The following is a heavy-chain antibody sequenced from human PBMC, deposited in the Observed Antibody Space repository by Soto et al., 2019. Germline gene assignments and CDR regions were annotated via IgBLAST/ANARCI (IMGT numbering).Heavy chain of an antibody. CDR2: IGTAGDT. D-gene: IGHD6-13*01. J-gene: IGHJ6*02. Sequence: GGSLRLSCAASGFTFRSYDMHWVRQAIGKGLEWVSAIGTAGDTYYPGSVKGRFTISRENAKNSLYLQMNSLRAEDTAVYYCAREGRGQQLVSYYYYGMDVWGQGTTVTVSS. CDR1: GFTFRSYD. CDR3: AREGRGQQLVSYYYYGMDV. V-gene: IGHV3-13*01.